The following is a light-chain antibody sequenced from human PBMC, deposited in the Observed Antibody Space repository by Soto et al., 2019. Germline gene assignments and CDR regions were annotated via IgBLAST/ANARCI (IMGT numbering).Light chain of an antibody. Sequence: QPALTHPASVTGSPGQTITISCTRTSSDIARYKAVSWYQRHPGKAPQLIFYEVTHRPSGGSDRFSACSTGTTASLSISGLQVVDGADYYCNSFRVSDLYDFGTGTQVIGL. CDR2: EVT. CDR1: SSDIARYKA. J-gene: IGLJ1*01. V-gene: IGLV2-14*01. CDR3: NSFRVSDLYD.